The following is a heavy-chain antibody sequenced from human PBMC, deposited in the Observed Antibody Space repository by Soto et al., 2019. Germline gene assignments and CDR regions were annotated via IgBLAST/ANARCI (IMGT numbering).Heavy chain of an antibody. CDR3: AKGSASGPPDYFDF. Sequence: GGSLILSCAGSGFIFSRYAMSWIRQTPGAGLEWVASITNGGLNTDSADSVKGRFTISRDNSKSMLYLQMTSLRAEDTAVYFCAKGSASGPPDYFDFWGQGSLVTVSS. CDR2: ITNGGLNT. D-gene: IGHD6-25*01. CDR1: GFIFSRYA. V-gene: IGHV3-23*01. J-gene: IGHJ4*02.